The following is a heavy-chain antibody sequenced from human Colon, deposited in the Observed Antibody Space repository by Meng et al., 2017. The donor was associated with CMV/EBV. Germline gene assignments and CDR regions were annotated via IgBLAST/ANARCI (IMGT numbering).Heavy chain of an antibody. J-gene: IGHJ5*02. V-gene: IGHV3-23*01. CDR2: INARGSTT. D-gene: IGHD2/OR15-2a*01. Sequence: GESLKISCAASGLTFSNFAINWVRQAPGKGLEWVSSINARGSTTYYADSVKGRLTISRDNSNNTVYLQMNSLRVEDTAVYYCTTKYYFDPWGQGTLVTVSS. CDR3: TTKYYFDP. CDR1: GLTFSNFA.